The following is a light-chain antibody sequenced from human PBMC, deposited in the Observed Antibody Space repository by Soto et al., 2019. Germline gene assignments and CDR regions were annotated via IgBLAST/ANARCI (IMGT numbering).Light chain of an antibody. J-gene: IGLJ2*01. V-gene: IGLV3-21*04. CDR1: NIGSKS. CDR2: YDS. CDR3: QVWDNSSHHVV. Sequence: SYELTQPPSVSVAPGKTARITCGGNNIGSKSVHWYLQKPGQAPVLVIYYDSDRPSGIPERFSGSNSGNTATLTISRVEAGDEADYYCQVWDNSSHHVVFGGGTKLTVL.